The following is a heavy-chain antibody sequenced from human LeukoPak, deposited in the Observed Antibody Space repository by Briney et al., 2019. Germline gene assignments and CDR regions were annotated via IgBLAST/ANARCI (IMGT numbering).Heavy chain of an antibody. CDR2: INHSGST. V-gene: IGHV4-34*01. Sequence: PSESLSLTCAVYGGSFSGYYWSWIRQPPGKGLEWIGEINHSGSTKYNPSLKSRVTISVDTSNNQFSLKLLSVTATDTSANYGAGVGVRGVNCWRQGSLVT. J-gene: IGHJ4*02. CDR1: GGSFSGYY. D-gene: IGHD3-10*01. CDR3: AGVGVRGVNC.